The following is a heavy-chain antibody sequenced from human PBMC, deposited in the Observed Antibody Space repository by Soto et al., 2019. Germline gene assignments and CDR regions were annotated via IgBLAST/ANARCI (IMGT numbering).Heavy chain of an antibody. CDR3: ATQRRYYYDSSAYPDY. J-gene: IGHJ4*02. Sequence: PTETLSLTCSVSGGSTSSSTYYWGWIRQPPGKGREWIGSVYYSGSTFYNPSLKSRVTISVDTSKNQFSLRLSSVTAADTAVYYCATQRRYYYDSSAYPDYWGQGTLVTVYS. CDR2: VYYSGST. D-gene: IGHD3-22*01. CDR1: GGSTSSSTYY. V-gene: IGHV4-39*01.